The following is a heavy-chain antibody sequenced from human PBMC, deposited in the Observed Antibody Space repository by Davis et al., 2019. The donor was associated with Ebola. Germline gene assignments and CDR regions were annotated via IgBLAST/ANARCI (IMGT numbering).Heavy chain of an antibody. CDR2: MNPNSGNT. CDR3: AREFGTTHALGY. V-gene: IGHV1-8*01. J-gene: IGHJ4*02. Sequence: AASVKVSCKASGYTFTSYDINWVRQATGQGLEWMGWMNPNSGNTGYAQKFQGRVTMTRNTSISTAYMEVSSLRSEDTAVYYCAREFGTTHALGYWGQGTLVTVSS. D-gene: IGHD3-16*01. CDR1: GYTFTSYD.